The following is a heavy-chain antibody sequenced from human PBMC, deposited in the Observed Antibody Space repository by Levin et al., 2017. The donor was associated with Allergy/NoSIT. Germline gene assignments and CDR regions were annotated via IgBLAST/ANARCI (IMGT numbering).Heavy chain of an antibody. J-gene: IGHJ4*02. CDR1: GFSFSDYP. CDR2: TSYDGSNK. CDR3: ARAVSGSYFDS. Sequence: GGSLRLSCAASGFSFSDYPMTWVRQGQGKGLEWVASTSYDGSNKNYADSVKGRFTISRDNSKDTLYLQMNSLRSEDTGVYYCARAVSGSYFDSWGQGTLVTVSS. V-gene: IGHV3-30-3*01. D-gene: IGHD3-10*01.